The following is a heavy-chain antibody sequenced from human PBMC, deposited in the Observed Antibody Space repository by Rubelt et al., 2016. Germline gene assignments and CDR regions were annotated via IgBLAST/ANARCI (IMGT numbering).Heavy chain of an antibody. Sequence: QVQLQESGPGLVKPSETLSLTCTVSGGSVSSGSYYWSWIRQPPGKGLEWIGYIYYSGSTNYNPSPKIRVTISVDPSKNQFSLKLSSVTAADTAVYYCARDGRGSGNFDYWGQGTLVTVSS. CDR1: GGSVSSGSYY. J-gene: IGHJ4*02. D-gene: IGHD3-10*01. V-gene: IGHV4-61*01. CDR2: IYYSGST. CDR3: ARDGRGSGNFDY.